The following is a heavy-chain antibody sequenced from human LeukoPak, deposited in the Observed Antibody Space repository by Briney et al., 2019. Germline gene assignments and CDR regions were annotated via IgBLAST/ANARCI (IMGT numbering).Heavy chain of an antibody. D-gene: IGHD3-22*01. J-gene: IGHJ6*03. V-gene: IGHV3-66*01. CDR1: GYSISSGYY. CDR3: ARAGYYDSSGYYLQHHYYYYYYMDV. CDR2: IYSGGST. Sequence: ETLSLTCTVSGYSISSGYYWGWIRQPPGKGLEWVSVIYSGGSTYYADSVKGRFTISRDNSKNTLYLQMNSLRAEDTAVYYCARAGYYDSSGYYLQHHYYYYYYMDVWGKGTTVTISS.